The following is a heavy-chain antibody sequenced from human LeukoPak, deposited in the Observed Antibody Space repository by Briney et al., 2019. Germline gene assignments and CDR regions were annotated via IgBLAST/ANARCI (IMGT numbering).Heavy chain of an antibody. CDR1: GGPISSYY. CDR3: ARDRGTYLSFDY. CDR2: IYYSGST. D-gene: IGHD1-1*01. V-gene: IGHV4-59*01. J-gene: IGHJ4*02. Sequence: SETLSLTCTVSGGPISSYYWSWIRQPPGKGLEWIGYIYYSGSTNYNPSLKSRVTISVDTSKNQFSLKLSSVAAADTAVYYCARDRGTYLSFDYWGQGTLVTVSS.